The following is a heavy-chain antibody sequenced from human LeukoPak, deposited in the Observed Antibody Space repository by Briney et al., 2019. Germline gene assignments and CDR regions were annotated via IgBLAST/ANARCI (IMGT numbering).Heavy chain of an antibody. CDR2: IYISGST. Sequence: SETLSLTCTVSGGSISSGSYYWSWIRQPAGKGLEWIGRIYISGSTNYNPSLKSRVTISVDTSKNQFSLKLSSVTAADTAVYYCARDGGYCSSTSCYAPGYFQHWGQGTLVTVSS. CDR1: GGSISSGSYY. D-gene: IGHD2-2*01. J-gene: IGHJ1*01. V-gene: IGHV4-61*02. CDR3: ARDGGYCSSTSCYAPGYFQH.